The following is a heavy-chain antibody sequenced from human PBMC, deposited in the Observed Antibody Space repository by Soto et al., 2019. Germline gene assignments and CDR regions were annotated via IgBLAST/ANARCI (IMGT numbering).Heavy chain of an antibody. V-gene: IGHV3-9*01. Sequence: LRLSCAASGFTFDDYAMHWVRQAPGKGLEWVSGISWNSGSIGYADSVKGRFTISRDNAKNSLYLQMNSLRAEDTALYYCAKVAPRYCSGGSCYGHFDYWGQGTLVTVSS. D-gene: IGHD2-15*01. CDR2: ISWNSGSI. CDR3: AKVAPRYCSGGSCYGHFDY. CDR1: GFTFDDYA. J-gene: IGHJ4*02.